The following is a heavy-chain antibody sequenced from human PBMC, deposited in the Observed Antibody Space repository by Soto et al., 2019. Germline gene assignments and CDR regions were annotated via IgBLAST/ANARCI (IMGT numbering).Heavy chain of an antibody. D-gene: IGHD3-3*01. Sequence: GGSLRLSCAASGFTFSSYAMHWVRQAPGKGLEWVAVISYDGSNKYYADSVKGRFTISRDNSKNTLYLQMNSLRAEDTAVYYCARDPRYYDFWSGYYLADYYGMDVWGQGTTVTVSS. V-gene: IGHV3-30-3*01. CDR1: GFTFSSYA. CDR2: ISYDGSNK. J-gene: IGHJ6*02. CDR3: ARDPRYYDFWSGYYLADYYGMDV.